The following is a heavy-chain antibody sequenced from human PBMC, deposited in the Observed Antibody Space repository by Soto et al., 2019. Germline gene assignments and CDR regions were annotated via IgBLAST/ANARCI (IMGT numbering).Heavy chain of an antibody. CDR1: GFTFSSYS. Sequence: VQLVESGGGLVKPGGSLRLSCAASGFTFSSYSMNWVRQAPGKGLEWVSSISSSSSYIYYADSVKGRFTISRDNAKNSLYLQMNSLRAEDTAVYYCARNYYGSGSYYNPYDYWGQGTLVTVSS. CDR3: ARNYYGSGSYYNPYDY. D-gene: IGHD3-10*01. J-gene: IGHJ4*02. CDR2: ISSSSSYI. V-gene: IGHV3-21*01.